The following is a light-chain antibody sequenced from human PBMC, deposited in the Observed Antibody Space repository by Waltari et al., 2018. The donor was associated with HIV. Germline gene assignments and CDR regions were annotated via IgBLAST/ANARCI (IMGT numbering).Light chain of an antibody. V-gene: IGKV3-15*01. CDR2: GAS. CDR1: HNSMIN. J-gene: IGKJ4*01. CDR3: QQYEAWPHT. Sequence: EIVVTQSPATLSVSPGERATLSCRASHNSMINFAWYQHKPGQAPRLLIFGASTRASGVPARFSGSGSGTEFTLTITSPQSEDSAVYYCQQYEAWPHTFGGGTKVEIK.